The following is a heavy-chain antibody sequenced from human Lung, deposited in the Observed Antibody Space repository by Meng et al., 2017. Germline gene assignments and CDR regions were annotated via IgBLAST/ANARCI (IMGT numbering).Heavy chain of an antibody. J-gene: IGHJ4*02. D-gene: IGHD5/OR15-5a*01. CDR2: VYSSGSA. CDR3: ARGVGSLDF. Sequence: QVELKVAGPGVVNPSDTLYLTCDVSGGSISGSFWTWIRQPAGKGLDWIGRVYSSGSANYNPSLKSRVTMSVDRSKNQFSLQLTSVTAADTAVYYCARGVGSLDFWGQGALVTVSS. CDR1: GGSISGSF. V-gene: IGHV4-4*07.